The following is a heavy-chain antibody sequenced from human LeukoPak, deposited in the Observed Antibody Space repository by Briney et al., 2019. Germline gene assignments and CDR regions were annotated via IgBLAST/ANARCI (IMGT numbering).Heavy chain of an antibody. CDR2: INPNSGGT. D-gene: IGHD3-22*01. J-gene: IGHJ6*02. V-gene: IGHV1-2*02. Sequence: ASVKVSCKASGYTFTGYYMHWVRQAPGQGLEWMGWINPNSGGTNYAQKFQGRVTITADKSTSTAYMELSSLRSEDTAVYYCARVTTMTPTYYYYYGMDVWGQGTTVTVSS. CDR3: ARVTTMTPTYYYYYGMDV. CDR1: GYTFTGYY.